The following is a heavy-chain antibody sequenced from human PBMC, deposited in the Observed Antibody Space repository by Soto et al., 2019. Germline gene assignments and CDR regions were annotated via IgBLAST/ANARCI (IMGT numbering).Heavy chain of an antibody. D-gene: IGHD3-22*01. Sequence: ASVKVSCKVSGHTLTELSMHWVRQAPGKGLEWMGGFDPEDGETIYAQKFQGRVTMTEDTSTDTAYMELSSLRSEDTAVYYCATDQGYYDSSGFNYWGQGTLVTVSS. J-gene: IGHJ4*02. V-gene: IGHV1-24*01. CDR2: FDPEDGET. CDR3: ATDQGYYDSSGFNY. CDR1: GHTLTELS.